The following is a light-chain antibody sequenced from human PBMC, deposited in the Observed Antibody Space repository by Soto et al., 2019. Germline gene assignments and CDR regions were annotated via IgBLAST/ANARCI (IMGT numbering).Light chain of an antibody. CDR1: QSVSSSY. CDR2: GAS. V-gene: IGKV3-20*01. Sequence: EIVLTQSPGTLSLSPWERATLSFRASQSVSSSYLAWYQQKPGQAPRLLIYGASSRATGIPDRFSGSGSGTDFTLTISRLEPEDFAVYYCQQYGSSPPLTFGQGTRLEIK. J-gene: IGKJ5*01. CDR3: QQYGSSPPLT.